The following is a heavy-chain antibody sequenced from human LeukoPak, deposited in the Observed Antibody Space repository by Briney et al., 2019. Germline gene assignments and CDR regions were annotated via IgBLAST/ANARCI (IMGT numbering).Heavy chain of an antibody. V-gene: IGHV3-23*01. CDR3: AKATTAIVVDNFFDY. Sequence: GSLRLSFAASGFPFTSYAMSWVRPGPGEGLEWVSAISGNGGATYYADSVKGRFTISRDNSKNTLHLQMNSLRAEDTALYYCAKATTAIVVDNFFDYWGQGTLVSVSS. CDR2: ISGNGGAT. D-gene: IGHD3-22*01. J-gene: IGHJ4*02. CDR1: GFPFTSYA.